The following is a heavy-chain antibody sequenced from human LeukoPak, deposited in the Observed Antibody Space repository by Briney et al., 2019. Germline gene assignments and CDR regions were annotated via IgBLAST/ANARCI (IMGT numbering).Heavy chain of an antibody. CDR2: INPYNGDT. V-gene: IGHV1-18*01. D-gene: IGHD2-15*01. Sequence: ASVKVSCKASGYTFTTYGISWVRQAPGQGLEWMGWINPYNGDTNHAQKLQGRVTMTTDTSTSTAYMELRSLRSDDTAVYYCARDNPPFCNGGTCYSYWGQGTLVTVSS. CDR1: GYTFTTYG. CDR3: ARDNPPFCNGGTCYSY. J-gene: IGHJ4*02.